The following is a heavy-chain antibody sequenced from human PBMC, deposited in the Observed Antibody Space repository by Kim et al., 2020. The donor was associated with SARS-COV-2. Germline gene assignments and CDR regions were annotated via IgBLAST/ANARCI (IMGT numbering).Heavy chain of an antibody. J-gene: IGHJ4*02. Sequence: SETLSLTCTVSGGSVSSGSYYWSWIRQPPGKGLEWIGYIYYSGSTNYNPSLKSRVTISVDTSKNQFSLKLSSVTAAATAVYYCARDIYYGSGSYDYWGQGTLVTVSS. CDR2: IYYSGST. CDR1: GGSVSSGSYY. D-gene: IGHD3-10*01. V-gene: IGHV4-61*01. CDR3: ARDIYYGSGSYDY.